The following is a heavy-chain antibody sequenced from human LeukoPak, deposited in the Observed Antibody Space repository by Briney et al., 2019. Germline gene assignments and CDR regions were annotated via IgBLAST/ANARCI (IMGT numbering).Heavy chain of an antibody. Sequence: PSETLSLTCTVSGASIRDSRTWGWVRQPPGEGLGWIANIHSDGRTAPKASLKSRLTLSLDTSTNQFSLRLTSVTAADTAFYYCARVLTAAGLDFWGQGILVTISS. J-gene: IGHJ4*02. D-gene: IGHD6-25*01. CDR1: GASIRDSRT. CDR2: IHSDGRT. CDR3: ARVLTAAGLDF. V-gene: IGHV4-39*07.